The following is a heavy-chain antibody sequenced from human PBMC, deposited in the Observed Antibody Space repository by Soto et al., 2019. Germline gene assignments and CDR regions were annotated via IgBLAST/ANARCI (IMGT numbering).Heavy chain of an antibody. D-gene: IGHD3-10*01. V-gene: IGHV4-4*07. CDR3: ARDGSGSYYRPSSGYYGMDV. CDR2: IHTSGST. J-gene: IGHJ6*02. CDR1: GGSISSYY. Sequence: PSETLSLTCTVSGGSISSYYWSWIRQPAGKGLEWIGRIHTSGSTNYNPSLKSRVTMSVDTSKNQFSLKLSSVTAADTAVYYCARDGSGSYYRPSSGYYGMDVWGQGTTVTVSS.